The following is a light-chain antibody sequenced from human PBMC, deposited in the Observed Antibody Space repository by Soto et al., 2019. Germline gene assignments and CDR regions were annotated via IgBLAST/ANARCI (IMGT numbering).Light chain of an antibody. Sequence: EIVMTQSPATLSVSPGERATLSCRASQSVSSNLAWYQQKPGQAPRLLIYGASTGATGIPVRFSGSGSGTEFTLTISSLQSEDFGVYYCQQYDNWPPYTFGQGTKVDIK. CDR1: QSVSSN. J-gene: IGKJ2*01. CDR2: GAS. V-gene: IGKV3-15*01. CDR3: QQYDNWPPYT.